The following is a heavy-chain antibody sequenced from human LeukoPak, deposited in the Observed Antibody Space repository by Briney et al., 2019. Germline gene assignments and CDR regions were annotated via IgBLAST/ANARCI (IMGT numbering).Heavy chain of an antibody. V-gene: IGHV3-30*02. Sequence: PGGSLRLSCAASGFTFSSYGMHWVRQAPGKGLEWVAFIRYDGSNKYYADSVKGRFTISRDNSKNTLYLQMNSLRTEDTAIYYCAKDFWVLSVSDKNDDYWGQGTLVTVSS. D-gene: IGHD1-1*01. CDR3: AKDFWVLSVSDKNDDY. CDR1: GFTFSSYG. J-gene: IGHJ4*02. CDR2: IRYDGSNK.